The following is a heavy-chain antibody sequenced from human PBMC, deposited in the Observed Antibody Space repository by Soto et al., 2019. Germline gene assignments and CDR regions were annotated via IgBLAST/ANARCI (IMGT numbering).Heavy chain of an antibody. J-gene: IGHJ5*02. V-gene: IGHV1-69*02. Sequence: SVKVSCKASGGTFSSYTISWVRQAPGQGLEWMGRIIPILGIANYAQKFQGRVTITADKSTSTAYMELSSLRSEDTAVYYCASNGDYENWFDPWGQGTLVTVSS. D-gene: IGHD4-17*01. CDR3: ASNGDYENWFDP. CDR2: IIPILGIA. CDR1: GGTFSSYT.